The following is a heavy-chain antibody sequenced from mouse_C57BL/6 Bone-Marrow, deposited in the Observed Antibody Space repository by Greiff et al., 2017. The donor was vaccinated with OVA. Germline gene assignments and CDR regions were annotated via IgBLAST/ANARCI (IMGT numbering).Heavy chain of an antibody. CDR2: IYWDDDK. CDR3: ARRGSYRTRGYYAMDY. V-gene: IGHV8-12*01. D-gene: IGHD2-12*01. CDR1: GFSLNTSNMG. J-gene: IGHJ4*01. Sequence: QVQLKESGPGILQSSQTLSLTCSFSGFSLNTSNMGVSWIRQPSGKGLEWLAHIYWDDDKRYNPSLKSRLTISKHTSRNQVFLKITSVDTADTATYYCARRGSYRTRGYYAMDYWGQGTSVTVSS.